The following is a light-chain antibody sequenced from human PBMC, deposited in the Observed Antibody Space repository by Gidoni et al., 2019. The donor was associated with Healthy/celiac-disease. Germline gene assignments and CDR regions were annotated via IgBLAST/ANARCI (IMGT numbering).Light chain of an antibody. CDR1: QSISSY. CDR2: SAS. CDR3: QQRYSTRLT. J-gene: IGKJ4*01. V-gene: IGKV1-39*01. Sequence: DIQMTQSPSSLSASVGDRVTITCRASQSISSYLHWYQQKPGKAPNRLIYSASSLQGEVPSRFSGSGAWTEFIPTISSRQPEDVATDYCQQRYSTRLTFGEGTKVEIK.